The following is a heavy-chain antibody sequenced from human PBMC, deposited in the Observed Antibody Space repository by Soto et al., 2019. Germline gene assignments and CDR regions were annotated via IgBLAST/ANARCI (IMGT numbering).Heavy chain of an antibody. Sequence: QVQLQESGPGLVKPSGTLSLTCAVSGDSVSSPYYWCWVRQPPGKGLEWIGEVFHTGTTSYNPSLRSRVTISMDKSINQFSLDLSSVTAADTAVYYCVRSDGWYAIHAWGPGTLVIVSS. CDR3: VRSDGWYAIHA. CDR1: GDSVSSPYY. CDR2: VFHTGTT. V-gene: IGHV4-4*02. D-gene: IGHD6-19*01. J-gene: IGHJ5*02.